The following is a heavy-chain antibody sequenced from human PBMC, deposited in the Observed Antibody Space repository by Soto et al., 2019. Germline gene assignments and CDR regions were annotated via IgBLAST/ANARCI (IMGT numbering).Heavy chain of an antibody. J-gene: IGHJ5*02. D-gene: IGHD3-16*01. Sequence: EVQLLESGGGLVQPGGSLRLSCAASGFTFSSYAMSRVRQAPGKGLEWVSAISGSGGSTYYADSVKGRFTISRDNSKNTLYLQMNSLRAEDTAVYYCAKDGAVTPGAGWFDPWGQGTLVTVSS. CDR3: AKDGAVTPGAGWFDP. CDR2: ISGSGGST. CDR1: GFTFSSYA. V-gene: IGHV3-23*01.